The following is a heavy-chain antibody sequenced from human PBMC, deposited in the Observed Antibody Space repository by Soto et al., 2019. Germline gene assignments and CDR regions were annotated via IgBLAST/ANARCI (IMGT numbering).Heavy chain of an antibody. Sequence: GESLKISCGASGFDFSNYWMHWVRQAPGKGLVWVSRINGDGSDIKYADSVKGRFTISRDNAKNTVYLQMNSLRADDTAVYYCARDQTTGDWFDAWGQGALVTVSS. V-gene: IGHV3-74*03. CDR2: INGDGSDI. J-gene: IGHJ5*02. CDR1: GFDFSNYW. D-gene: IGHD4-17*01. CDR3: ARDQTTGDWFDA.